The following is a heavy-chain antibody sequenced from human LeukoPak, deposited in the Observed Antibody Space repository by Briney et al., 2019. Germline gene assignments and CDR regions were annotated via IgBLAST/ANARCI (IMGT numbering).Heavy chain of an antibody. Sequence: SETLSLTCTVSGGSISSGDYYWSWIRQPPGKGLEWIGYIYYSGSTYYNPSLKSRVTISVYTSKNQFSLKLSSVTAADMAVYYCARASDSGFYYYFDFWGQGTLVTVSS. CDR1: GGSISSGDYY. V-gene: IGHV4-30-4*01. J-gene: IGHJ4*02. D-gene: IGHD3-22*01. CDR2: IYYSGST. CDR3: ARASDSGFYYYFDF.